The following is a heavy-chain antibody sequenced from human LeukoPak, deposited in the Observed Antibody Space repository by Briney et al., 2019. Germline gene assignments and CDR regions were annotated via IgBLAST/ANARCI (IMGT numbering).Heavy chain of an antibody. CDR2: IHHSGST. D-gene: IGHD7-27*01. J-gene: IGHJ4*02. CDR3: ARDSWGLLDY. V-gene: IGHV4-39*07. CDR1: GGSISSSSYY. Sequence: SETLSLTCTVSGGSISSSSYYWGWIRQPPGKGLEWIGSIHHSGSTYYNPSLKSRVTISVDTSKNQFSLKLSSVTAADTAVYYCARDSWGLLDYWGQGTLVTVSS.